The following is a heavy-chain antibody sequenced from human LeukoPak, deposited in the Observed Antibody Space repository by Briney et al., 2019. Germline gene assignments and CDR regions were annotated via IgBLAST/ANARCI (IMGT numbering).Heavy chain of an antibody. CDR3: ARDERLLSFLK. CDR2: ITGSGGST. D-gene: IGHD3-3*01. Sequence: GGSLRLSCAASGFTFSNYGLSWVRQAPGKGLEWVSGITGSGGSTYYADSVKGRFTISRDNSKNTRYPQMNSLRAEDTAIYYCARDERLLSFLKWGQGTLVTVSS. CDR1: GFTFSNYG. V-gene: IGHV3-23*01. J-gene: IGHJ4*02.